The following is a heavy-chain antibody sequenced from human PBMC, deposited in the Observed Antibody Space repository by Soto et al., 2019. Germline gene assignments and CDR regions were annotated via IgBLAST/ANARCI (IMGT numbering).Heavy chain of an antibody. V-gene: IGHV1-18*01. J-gene: IGHJ4*02. Sequence: ASVKVSCKASGYTFASYGSRWVRQAPGQGLEWMGWISAYNGNTNYAQKLQGRVTMTTDTSTSTAYMELRSLRSDDTAVYYCAMGVHGDYSYYFDYWGQGTLVTVSS. CDR3: AMGVHGDYSYYFDY. D-gene: IGHD4-17*01. CDR1: GYTFASYG. CDR2: ISAYNGNT.